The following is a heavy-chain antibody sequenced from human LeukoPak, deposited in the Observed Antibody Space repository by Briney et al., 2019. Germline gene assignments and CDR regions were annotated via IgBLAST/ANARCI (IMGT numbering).Heavy chain of an antibody. CDR3: ARESSWYVLDY. CDR2: ISSSGSTK. Sequence: GGSLRLSCAASGFTFSSYEMNWVRQAPGKGLEWVSYISSSGSTKYYADSVKGRFTISRDNAKNSLYLQMNSLRAEDTAVYYCARESSWYVLDYWGQGTLVTVSS. CDR1: GFTFSSYE. V-gene: IGHV3-48*03. J-gene: IGHJ4*02. D-gene: IGHD6-13*01.